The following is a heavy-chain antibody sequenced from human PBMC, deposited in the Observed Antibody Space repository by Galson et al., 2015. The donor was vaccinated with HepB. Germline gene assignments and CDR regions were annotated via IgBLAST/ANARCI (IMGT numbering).Heavy chain of an antibody. CDR1: GGTFSSYA. CDR3: ARSVYPWGSPYYFDY. V-gene: IGHV1-69*10. CDR2: IIPILGIA. D-gene: IGHD3-16*01. J-gene: IGHJ4*02. Sequence: SVKVSCKASGGTFSSYAISWVRQAPGQGLEWMGGIIPILGIANYAQKFQGRVTITADKSTSTAYMELSSLRSEDTAVYYCARSVYPWGSPYYFDYWGQGTLVTVSS.